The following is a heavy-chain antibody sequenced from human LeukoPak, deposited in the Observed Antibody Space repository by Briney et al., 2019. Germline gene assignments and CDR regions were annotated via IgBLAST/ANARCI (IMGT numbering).Heavy chain of an antibody. CDR3: ARERRVGYSYGFGY. J-gene: IGHJ4*02. CDR1: GYTFTSYD. Sequence: ASVKVSCKASGYTFTSYDINWVRQATGQGLEWMGWMNPNSGNTGYAQKFQGRVTMTRNTSISTAYMELSSLRSEDTAVYYCARERRVGYSYGFGYWGQETLVTVSS. D-gene: IGHD5-18*01. CDR2: MNPNSGNT. V-gene: IGHV1-8*01.